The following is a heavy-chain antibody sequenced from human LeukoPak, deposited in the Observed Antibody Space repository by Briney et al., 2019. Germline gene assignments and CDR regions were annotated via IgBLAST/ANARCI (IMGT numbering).Heavy chain of an antibody. J-gene: IGHJ5*02. D-gene: IGHD1-14*01. CDR1: GFTFRAYG. CDR2: ISNDGSIK. Sequence: GGSLRLSCAASGFTFRAYGMHWVRQAPGKGLEWVAVISNDGSIKHYADSVKGRFTISRDNSKNTLFLQMDSLRVEDTAVYYCGKAPPGLSFDPWGQGTLVTVSS. CDR3: GKAPPGLSFDP. V-gene: IGHV3-30*18.